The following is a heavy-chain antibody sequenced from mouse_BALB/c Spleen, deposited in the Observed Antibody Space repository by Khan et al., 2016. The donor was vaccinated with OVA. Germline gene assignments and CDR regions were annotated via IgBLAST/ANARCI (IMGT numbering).Heavy chain of an antibody. V-gene: IGHV2-6-2*01. J-gene: IGHJ4*01. CDR3: GRQPYYHYYAMDY. CDR1: GFSFSSYG. Sequence: QVQLKQSGPDLVTPSQSLYITCTVSGFSFSSYGMPWVRQTPGKGLEWLVVIRSDGSKTYNSTLKSRLSITKDNSKSQVFLKMNSLQTDDTAMYYCGRQPYYHYYAMDYWGQGTSVTVSA. CDR2: IRSDGSK. D-gene: IGHD1-1*02.